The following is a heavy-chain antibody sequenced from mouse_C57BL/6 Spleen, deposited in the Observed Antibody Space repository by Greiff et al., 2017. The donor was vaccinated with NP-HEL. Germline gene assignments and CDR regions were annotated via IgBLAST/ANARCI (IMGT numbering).Heavy chain of an antibody. D-gene: IGHD1-1*01. CDR2: IYHGDGDT. CDR3: ASSSYYGSSYAY. Sequence: QVQLQQSGAELVKPGASVKISCKASGYAFSSYWMNWVKQRPGKGLEWIGQIYHGDGDTNYNGKFKGKATLTAYKSSSTAYMQLSSLTSDDSAVYFCASSSYYGSSYAYWGQGTLVTVSA. V-gene: IGHV1-80*01. J-gene: IGHJ3*01. CDR1: GYAFSSYW.